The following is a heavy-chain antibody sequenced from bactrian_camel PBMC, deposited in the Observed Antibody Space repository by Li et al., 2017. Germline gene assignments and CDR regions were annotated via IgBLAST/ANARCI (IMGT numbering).Heavy chain of an antibody. V-gene: IGHV3S25*01. CDR2: LYLGGGSP. J-gene: IGHJ6*01. CDR1: RYTYKRNC. Sequence: LVESGGGSVQAGGSLTLSCAAGRYTYKRNCMGWFRQAPGKEREAVAGLYLGGGSPYYADSVKGRFTISQDNAKNTVYLQMNSLKPEDTAMYYCAARGPYCYTKLSVRDFTYWGQGTQVTVS. D-gene: IGHD2*01. CDR3: AARGPYCYTKLSVRDFTY.